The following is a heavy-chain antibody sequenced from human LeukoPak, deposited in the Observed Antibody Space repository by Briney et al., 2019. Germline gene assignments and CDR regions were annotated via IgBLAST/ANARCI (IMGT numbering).Heavy chain of an antibody. CDR2: IYHSGST. CDR1: GGSISSGGYY. CDR3: ARIGGSSQLYYFDY. V-gene: IGHV4-30-2*01. J-gene: IGHJ4*02. Sequence: SQTLSLTCTVSGGSISSGGYYWSWIRQPPGKGLEWIGYIYHSGSTYYNPSLKSRVTISVDRSKNQFSLKLSSVTAADTAVYYCARIGGSSQLYYFDYWGQGTLVTVSS. D-gene: IGHD6-13*01.